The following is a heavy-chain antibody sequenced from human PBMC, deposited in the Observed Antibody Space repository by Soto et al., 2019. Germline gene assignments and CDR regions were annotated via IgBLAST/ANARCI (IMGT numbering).Heavy chain of an antibody. Sequence: EVQLLESGGGLVQPGGSLRLSCAASGFTFSSYAMSWVSQAPGKGLAWVSALSGSGGSIYYADSVKGRFTISRDNSKNTLYLQMNSLRAEDTAVYYCAKDYGFFGSGGMDFDYWGQGTLVTVSS. J-gene: IGHJ4*02. CDR3: AKDYGFFGSGGMDFDY. D-gene: IGHD6-19*01. V-gene: IGHV3-23*01. CDR1: GFTFSSYA. CDR2: LSGSGGSI.